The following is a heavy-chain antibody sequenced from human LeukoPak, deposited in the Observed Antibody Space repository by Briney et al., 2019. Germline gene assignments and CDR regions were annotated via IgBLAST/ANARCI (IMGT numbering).Heavy chain of an antibody. CDR3: ARTDIVVVPAATGIYYYYYGMDV. CDR1: GGSISSYY. J-gene: IGHJ6*02. Sequence: SETLSLTCTVSGGSISSYYWSWIRQPPGKGLEWIGYIYYSGSTNYNPSLKSRVTISVDTSKNQFSLKLSSVTAADTAVYYCARTDIVVVPAATGIYYYYYGMDVRGQGTTVTVSS. V-gene: IGHV4-59*08. CDR2: IYYSGST. D-gene: IGHD2-2*01.